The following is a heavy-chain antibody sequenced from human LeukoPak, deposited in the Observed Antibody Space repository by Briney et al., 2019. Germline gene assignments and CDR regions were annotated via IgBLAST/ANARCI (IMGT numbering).Heavy chain of an antibody. J-gene: IGHJ5*02. V-gene: IGHV3-23*01. CDR3: AKEVTVTPRGWFDP. Sequence: PGGSLRLSCTASGFTLSNFAMSWVRQAPGQGLEWVSATSGSGGITYHADSVKGRFTISRDNSKNTLYLQMNSLRVEDTAVYYCAKEVTVTPRGWFDPWGQGTLVTVSS. CDR1: GFTLSNFA. D-gene: IGHD4-17*01. CDR2: TSGSGGIT.